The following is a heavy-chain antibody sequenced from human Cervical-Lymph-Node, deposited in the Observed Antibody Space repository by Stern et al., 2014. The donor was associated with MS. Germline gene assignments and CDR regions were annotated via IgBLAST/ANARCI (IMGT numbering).Heavy chain of an antibody. J-gene: IGHJ4*02. CDR1: GASINSANNF. Sequence: QVQLKESGPGVVKPSQTLSLTCTVSGASINSANNFWSWIRQHPGTGLEWIRYIPPRGTTYYNPSLKSRVTISADMSSNQLSLKLNSVTAADTAVYYCARGGKSYYNFWHNFRTTSYFDNWGQGTLVTVSS. CDR3: ARGGKSYYNFWHNFRTTSYFDN. D-gene: IGHD3/OR15-3a*01. V-gene: IGHV4-30-4*01. CDR2: IPPRGTT.